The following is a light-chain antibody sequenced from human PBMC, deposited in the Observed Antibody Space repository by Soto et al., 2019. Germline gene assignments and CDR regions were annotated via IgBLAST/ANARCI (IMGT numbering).Light chain of an antibody. Sequence: QSALTQPASVSGSPGQSITISCTGTSSDVGGYKYVSWYQQHPGKAPKLMIYEVSNRPSGVSNRFSGSKSGNTASLTISGLQAEDEADYYCSSYTSSRTYVFGTGTKVNGL. CDR2: EVS. CDR3: SSYTSSRTYV. V-gene: IGLV2-14*01. J-gene: IGLJ1*01. CDR1: SSDVGGYKY.